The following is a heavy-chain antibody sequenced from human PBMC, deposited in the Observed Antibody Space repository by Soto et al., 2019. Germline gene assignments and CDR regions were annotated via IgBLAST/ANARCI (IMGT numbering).Heavy chain of an antibody. CDR1: GYTLTELS. V-gene: IGHV1-24*01. D-gene: IGHD3-22*01. CDR3: ATPKSSQYYYDSSGYYRTRPFDY. Sequence: GASVKVSCKVSGYTLTELSMHWVRQAPGKGLEWMGGFDPEDGETIYAQKFQGRVTMTEDTSTDTAYMELSSLRSGDTAVYYCATPKSSQYYYDSSGYYRTRPFDYWGQGTLVTV. J-gene: IGHJ4*02. CDR2: FDPEDGET.